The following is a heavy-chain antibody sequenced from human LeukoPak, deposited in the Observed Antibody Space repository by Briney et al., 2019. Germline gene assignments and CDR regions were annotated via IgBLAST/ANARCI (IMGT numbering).Heavy chain of an antibody. V-gene: IGHV3-48*03. CDR1: GFTFSTYE. Sequence: GGSLRLSCAASGFTFSTYEMNWVRQAPGKGLEWVSYISSSGSIIYYAGSVKGRFTISRDDSQNIVYLQMDSLRAEDTALYYYPTRLRNHFGYWGQGTQVTVSS. CDR2: ISSSGSII. J-gene: IGHJ4*02. CDR3: PTRLRNHFGY. D-gene: IGHD5-12*01.